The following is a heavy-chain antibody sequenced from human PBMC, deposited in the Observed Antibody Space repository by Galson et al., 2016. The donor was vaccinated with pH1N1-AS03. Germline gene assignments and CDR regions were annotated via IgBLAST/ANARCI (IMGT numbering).Heavy chain of an antibody. D-gene: IGHD5/OR15-5a*01. Sequence: QSGAEVKKPGESLKISCKGSGYSFTNYWNGWVRQMPGKGLEWVGIIYPGDSYTRYSPSFQRQVTISADKSITTAYLQWSNLKASDTAMYYCARHRLSVTHSFSTRGIDVWGKGT. J-gene: IGHJ6*03. CDR2: IYPGDSYT. CDR1: GYSFTNYW. V-gene: IGHV5-51*01. CDR3: ARHRLSVTHSFSTRGIDV.